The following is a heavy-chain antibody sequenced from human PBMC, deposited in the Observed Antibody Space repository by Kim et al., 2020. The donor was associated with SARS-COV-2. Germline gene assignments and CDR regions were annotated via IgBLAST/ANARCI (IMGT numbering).Heavy chain of an antibody. D-gene: IGHD2-8*01. Sequence: SETLSLTCTVSDDSSSNYYWSWIRQSPGKGLEWIGSIYYSGTTNYNPSLKSRVTISVDTSKNHFSLKLNSVTAADSAVYYCARGPRLVTNNAIYYIGLDVWGQGTTVTVSS. CDR1: DDSSSNYY. V-gene: IGHV4-59*01. CDR2: IYYSGTT. J-gene: IGHJ6*02. CDR3: ARGPRLVTNNAIYYIGLDV.